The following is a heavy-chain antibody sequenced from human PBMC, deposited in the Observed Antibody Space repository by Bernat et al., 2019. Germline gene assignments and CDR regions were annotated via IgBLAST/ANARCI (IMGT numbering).Heavy chain of an antibody. Sequence: QVQLVQSGAEVKKPGSSVKVSCKASGGTFSSYAISWVRQAPGQGLEWMGRIIPILGIVNYAQKFQGRVTITADKSTSTAYMELSSLRSEDTAVYYCASPYCSSTSCYNDAFDIWGQGTMVTVSS. J-gene: IGHJ3*02. CDR2: IIPILGIV. CDR1: GGTFSSYA. CDR3: ASPYCSSTSCYNDAFDI. D-gene: IGHD2-2*01. V-gene: IGHV1-69*04.